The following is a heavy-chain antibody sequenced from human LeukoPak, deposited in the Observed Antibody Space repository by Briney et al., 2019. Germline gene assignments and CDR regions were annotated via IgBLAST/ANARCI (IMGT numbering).Heavy chain of an antibody. J-gene: IGHJ4*02. Sequence: SETLSLTCAVYGGSFSGYYWSWIRQPPGKGLEWIGEINHSGSTNYNSSLKSRVTISVDTSKNQFSLKLSSVTAADTAVYYCARGVYCSGGSCYSSIIDYWGQGTLVTVSS. D-gene: IGHD2-15*01. V-gene: IGHV4-34*01. CDR2: INHSGST. CDR3: ARGVYCSGGSCYSSIIDY. CDR1: GGSFSGYY.